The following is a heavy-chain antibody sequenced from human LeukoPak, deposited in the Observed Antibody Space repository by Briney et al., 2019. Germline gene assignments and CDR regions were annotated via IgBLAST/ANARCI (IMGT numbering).Heavy chain of an antibody. CDR3: ARLGGSYYTY. CDR2: VKQDGGEK. CDR1: GFAFSSYW. V-gene: IGHV3-7*01. D-gene: IGHD1-26*01. Sequence: GGSLRLSCVASGFAFSSYWMSWVRQAPGKGLEWVANVKQDGGEKYYVDSVKGRFTISRDNAKNSLFLQMNSLRVEDTAVYYCARLGGSYYTYWGQGTLVTVSS. J-gene: IGHJ4*02.